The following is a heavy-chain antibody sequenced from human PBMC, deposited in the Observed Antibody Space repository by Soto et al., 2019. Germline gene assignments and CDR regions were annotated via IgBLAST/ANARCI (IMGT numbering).Heavy chain of an antibody. J-gene: IGHJ4*02. D-gene: IGHD3-22*01. CDR3: ARGGVDYYDSSGYYFSPYYFDY. Sequence: SETLSLTCTVSGDSISSGGYSWSWIRQPPGGGLEWIGYIYHSGSTYYNPSLKSRVTISVDRSKNQFSLKLSSVTAADTAVYYCARGGVDYYDSSGYYFSPYYFDYWGQGTLVTVSS. CDR1: GDSISSGGYS. CDR2: IYHSGST. V-gene: IGHV4-30-2*01.